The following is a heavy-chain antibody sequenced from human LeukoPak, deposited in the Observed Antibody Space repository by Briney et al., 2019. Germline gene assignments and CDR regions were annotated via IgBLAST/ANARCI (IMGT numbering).Heavy chain of an antibody. CDR1: GASISSYY. Sequence: SETLSLTCTVSGASISSYYWSWIRQPAGKGLEWIGRIYTSGNTNYNPSLKSRVTMSVDTSKNQFSLELSSVTAADTAVYYCARSRSDLMSYYYYGLDVWGQGTTVTVSS. V-gene: IGHV4-4*07. CDR2: IYTSGNT. J-gene: IGHJ6*02. D-gene: IGHD1-14*01. CDR3: ARSRSDLMSYYYYGLDV.